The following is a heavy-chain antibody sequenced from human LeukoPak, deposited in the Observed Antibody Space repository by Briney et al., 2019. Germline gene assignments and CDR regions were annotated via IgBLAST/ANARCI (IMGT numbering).Heavy chain of an antibody. CDR2: IYPGDSDT. J-gene: IGHJ6*04. V-gene: IGHV5-51*01. D-gene: IGHD1-26*01. CDR1: GYSFTSYW. CDR3: ARRGREGPRYYGMDV. Sequence: GESLKISCKGSGYSFTSYWIGWVRQIPGKGLEWMGIIYPGDSDTRYSPSFQGQVTISADESISTAYLQWSSLKASDTAMYYCARRGREGPRYYGMDVWGKGTTVTVSS.